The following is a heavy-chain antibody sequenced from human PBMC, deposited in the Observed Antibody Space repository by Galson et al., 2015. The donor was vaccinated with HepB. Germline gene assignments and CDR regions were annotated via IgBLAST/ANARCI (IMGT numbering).Heavy chain of an antibody. CDR2: IKQDGSEK. Sequence: SLRLSCAASGFTFSSYWMSWVRQAPGKGLEWVANIKQDGSEKYYVDSVKGRFTISRDNAKNLLSLQMNSLRAEDTAVYYCARDPTRYGFEFDYWGQGTLVTVSS. J-gene: IGHJ4*02. D-gene: IGHD5-18*01. CDR1: GFTFSSYW. CDR3: ARDPTRYGFEFDY. V-gene: IGHV3-7*03.